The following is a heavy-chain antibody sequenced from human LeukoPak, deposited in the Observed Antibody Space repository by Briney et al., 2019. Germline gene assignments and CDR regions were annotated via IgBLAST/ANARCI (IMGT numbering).Heavy chain of an antibody. CDR2: MNPNSGNT. Sequence: ASVKVSCKASGYTFTSYDINWVRQATGQGLEWMGWMNPNSGNTGYAQKFQGRVTMTRNTSISTAYMELSSLRSEDTAVYYCARGRGAYCGGDCYSGDYWGQGTLVTVP. V-gene: IGHV1-8*01. D-gene: IGHD2-21*02. CDR3: ARGRGAYCGGDCYSGDY. CDR1: GYTFTSYD. J-gene: IGHJ4*02.